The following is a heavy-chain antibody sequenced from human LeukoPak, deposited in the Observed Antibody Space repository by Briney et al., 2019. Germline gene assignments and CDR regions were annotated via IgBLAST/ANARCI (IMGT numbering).Heavy chain of an antibody. CDR3: AKDWLTTIHRGRHGFDY. J-gene: IGHJ4*02. D-gene: IGHD1/OR15-1a*01. CDR1: GFTFSSYG. CDR2: ISYDGSNK. V-gene: IGHV3-30*18. Sequence: GGSLRLSCAASGFTFSSYGMHWVRQAPGKGLEWVAVISYDGSNKYYADSVKGRFTISRDNSKNTLCLQMNSLRAEDTAVYYCAKDWLTTIHRGRHGFDYWGQGTLVTVSS.